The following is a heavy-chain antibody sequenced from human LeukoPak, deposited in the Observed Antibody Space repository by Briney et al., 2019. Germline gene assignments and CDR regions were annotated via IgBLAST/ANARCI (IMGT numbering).Heavy chain of an antibody. CDR1: GYTFTSYA. CDR3: ARDSYYYDSSGSN. J-gene: IGHJ4*02. V-gene: IGHV1-3*01. CDR2: INAGNGNT. Sequence: ASVKVSCKASGYTFTSYAIHWVRQAPGQRLEWMGWINAGNGNTKYSQKFQGRVTITRDTSASTAYMELSSLRSDDTAVYYCARDSYYYDSSGSNWGQGTLVTVSS. D-gene: IGHD3-22*01.